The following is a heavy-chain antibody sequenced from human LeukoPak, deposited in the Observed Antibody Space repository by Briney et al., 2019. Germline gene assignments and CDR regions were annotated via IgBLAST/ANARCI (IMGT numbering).Heavy chain of an antibody. J-gene: IGHJ6*03. CDR2: IYYSGST. CDR1: GGSISSYY. CDR3: ARTTEGGYTYDYFYYYYMDV. V-gene: IGHV4-59*01. D-gene: IGHD5-18*01. Sequence: NASETLSLTCTVSGGSISSYYWSWIRQPPGKGLEWIGYIYYSGSTNYNPSLKSRVTISVDTPKNQFSLKLSSVTAADTAVYYCARTTEGGYTYDYFYYYYMDVWGKGTTVTISS.